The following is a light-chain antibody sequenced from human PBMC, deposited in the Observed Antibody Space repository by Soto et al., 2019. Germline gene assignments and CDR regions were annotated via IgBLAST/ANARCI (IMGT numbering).Light chain of an antibody. J-gene: IGLJ3*02. Sequence: QSVLTQPASVSGSPGQSITISCTGTSSDVGGYNYVSWYQQYPGKAPKLMIYEVSNRPSGVSNRLSGSKSGNTASLTISGLQAEDEADYYCSSYTSSILVFGGGTKVTAL. V-gene: IGLV2-14*01. CDR1: SSDVGGYNY. CDR3: SSYTSSILV. CDR2: EVS.